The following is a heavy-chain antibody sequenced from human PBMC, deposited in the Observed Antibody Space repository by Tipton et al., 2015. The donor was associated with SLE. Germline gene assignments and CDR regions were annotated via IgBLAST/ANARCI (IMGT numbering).Heavy chain of an antibody. Sequence: LRLSCAASGFTFSSYSINWVRQAPGKGLEWIGEINHSGSSNYNPSLKSRVTISEDTSKNQFSLKLSSVTAADTAVYYCARQGSYYYDSSGYSVFDYWGQGTLVTVSS. J-gene: IGHJ4*02. CDR2: INHSGSS. V-gene: IGHV4-34*01. D-gene: IGHD3-22*01. CDR3: ARQGSYYYDSSGYSVFDY. CDR1: GFTFSSYS.